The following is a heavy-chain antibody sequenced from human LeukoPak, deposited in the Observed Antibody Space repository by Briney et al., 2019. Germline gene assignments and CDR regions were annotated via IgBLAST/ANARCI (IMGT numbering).Heavy chain of an antibody. V-gene: IGHV4-61*02. D-gene: IGHD3-3*01. CDR3: ARGGDDYTDAVEY. CDR1: GGSISSGSYY. CDR2: IYTSGST. Sequence: PSETLSLTCTVSGGSISSGSYYWSWIRQPAGKGLEWIGRIYTSGSTNYNPSLKSRVTISVDTSKNQFSLKLSSVTAADTAVYYCARGGDDYTDAVEYWGQGTLVTVSS. J-gene: IGHJ4*02.